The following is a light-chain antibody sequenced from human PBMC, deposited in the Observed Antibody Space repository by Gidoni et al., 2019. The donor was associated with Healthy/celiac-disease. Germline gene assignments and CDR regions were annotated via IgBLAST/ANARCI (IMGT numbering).Light chain of an antibody. J-gene: IGLJ3*02. V-gene: IGLV7-46*01. CDR2: DTS. CDR1: TAAVTSGHY. Sequence: QAVVTQEPSLTVSPGGTVTLTFGSSTAAVTSGHYPYWFQQKPGQAPRTLIYDTSNKHSWTPALFSGSLLGGKAALTLSGAQPEDEAEYYCLLSYSGARGVFGGGTKLTVL. CDR3: LLSYSGARGV.